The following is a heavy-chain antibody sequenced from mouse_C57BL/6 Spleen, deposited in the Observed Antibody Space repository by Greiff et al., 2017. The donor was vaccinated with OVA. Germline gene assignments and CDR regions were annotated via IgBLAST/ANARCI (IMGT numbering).Heavy chain of an antibody. V-gene: IGHV7-3*01. D-gene: IGHD2-12*01. CDR1: GFTFTDYY. Sequence: EVKVVESGGGLVQPGGSLSLSCAASGFTFTDYYMSWVRQPPGKALEWLGFIRNKANGYTTEYSASVKGRFTISRDNSQSILYLQMNALRAEDSATYYCARSDDVDWYFDVWGTGTTVTVSS. J-gene: IGHJ1*03. CDR2: IRNKANGYTT. CDR3: ARSDDVDWYFDV.